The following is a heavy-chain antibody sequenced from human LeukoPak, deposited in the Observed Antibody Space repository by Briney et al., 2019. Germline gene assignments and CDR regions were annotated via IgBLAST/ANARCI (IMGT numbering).Heavy chain of an antibody. CDR3: AKKGITSSSPWYFDY. Sequence: GGSLRLSCAASGLTFSSYAMSWVRQAPGKGLEWVSAISGSGGSTYYADSVKGRFTISRDNSKNTLYLQVNSLRAEDTAVYYCAKKGITSSSPWYFDYWGQGTLVTVSS. CDR2: ISGSGGST. CDR1: GLTFSSYA. J-gene: IGHJ4*02. D-gene: IGHD6-13*01. V-gene: IGHV3-23*01.